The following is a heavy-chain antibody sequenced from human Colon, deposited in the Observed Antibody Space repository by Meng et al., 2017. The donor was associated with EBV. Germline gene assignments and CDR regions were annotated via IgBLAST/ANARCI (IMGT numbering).Heavy chain of an antibody. CDR3: ARNYYFDY. CDR2: IYYTGST. Sequence: QVGRQGSGPGLGNPSQTLSLTCTVSGGSINSGDYYWSWIRQPPGKGLEWIGYIYYTGSTYYNPSLKSRVTISMDTSKNQFSLRLSSVTAADTAVYYCARNYYFDYWGQGTLVTVSS. J-gene: IGHJ4*02. V-gene: IGHV4-30-4*01. CDR1: GGSINSGDYY.